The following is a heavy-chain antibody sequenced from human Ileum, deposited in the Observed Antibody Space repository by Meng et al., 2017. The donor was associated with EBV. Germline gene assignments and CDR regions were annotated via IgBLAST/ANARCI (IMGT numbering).Heavy chain of an antibody. CDR2: ISTNTGNP. J-gene: IGHJ4*02. CDR3: ARDSGYTRSWSGDY. CDR1: GYTFPRNA. Sequence: VRVVQSGFELKKPGASVKVSCKASGYTFPRNAINWVRQAPGQGLEWMGWISTNTGNPTYAQGFAGRFVFSLDTSVSTAYLQISGLKAEDTAIYYCARDSGYTRSWSGDYWGQGTLVTVSS. V-gene: IGHV7-4-1*02. D-gene: IGHD6-13*01.